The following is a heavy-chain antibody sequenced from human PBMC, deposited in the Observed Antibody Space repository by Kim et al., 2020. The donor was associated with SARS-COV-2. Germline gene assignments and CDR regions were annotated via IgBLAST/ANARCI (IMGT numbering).Heavy chain of an antibody. D-gene: IGHD3-10*01. V-gene: IGHV3-73*01. J-gene: IGHJ5*02. CDR2: ITGKPNSYAT. CDR1: GFNFDGSI. CDR3: SRHLESAGFGGRA. Sequence: GGSLRLSCATSGFNFDGSIIHWVRQASGEGLEWVGRITGKPNSYATAYCTSVKCRFTIARDDTKNTALLHMNRLNTEDTAVYYSSRHLESAGFGGRAWVQGPLVTVS.